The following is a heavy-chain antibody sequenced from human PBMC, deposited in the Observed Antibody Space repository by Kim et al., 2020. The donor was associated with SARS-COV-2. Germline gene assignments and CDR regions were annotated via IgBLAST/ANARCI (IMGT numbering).Heavy chain of an antibody. Sequence: SETLSLTCTVSGGSISSGDYYWSWIRQPPGKGLEWIGYIYYSGSTYYNPSLKSRVTISVDTSKNQFSLKLSSVTAADTAVYYCARVDGSSSGLDVWGQGTTVTVSS. J-gene: IGHJ6*02. V-gene: IGHV4-30-4*01. CDR3: ARVDGSSSGLDV. CDR1: GGSISSGDYY. CDR2: IYYSGST. D-gene: IGHD6-6*01.